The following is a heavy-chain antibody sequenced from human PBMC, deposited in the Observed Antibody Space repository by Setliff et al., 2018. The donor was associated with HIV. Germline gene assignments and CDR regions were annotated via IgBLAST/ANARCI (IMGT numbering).Heavy chain of an antibody. Sequence: GGSLRLSCAASGFTVSGYYMAWVRQAPGKGLEWVSTIYSGGSTYHADSVKGRFTVSRDNAKNSLYLHMNSLRAEDTAVYYCARAQDVWGSYRYTNYYYYMDVWGKGTTVTVS. J-gene: IGHJ6*03. D-gene: IGHD3-16*02. CDR3: ARAQDVWGSYRYTNYYYYMDV. CDR2: IYSGGST. CDR1: GFTVSGYY. V-gene: IGHV3-66*01.